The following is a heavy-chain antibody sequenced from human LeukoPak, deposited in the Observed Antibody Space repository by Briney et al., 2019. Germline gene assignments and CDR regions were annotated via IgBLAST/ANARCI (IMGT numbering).Heavy chain of an antibody. Sequence: SETLSLTCTVSGVSISSYYWSWIRQPPGKGLEWIGYIYYSGSTRYNPSLRSRVTISVDTSKNQFSLQLNSVTAADTAVYYCARRYGGHVEPYQYFMDVWGKGTTVTV. CDR3: ARRYGGHVEPYQYFMDV. CDR1: GVSISSYY. CDR2: IYYSGST. J-gene: IGHJ6*03. D-gene: IGHD4-23*01. V-gene: IGHV4-59*08.